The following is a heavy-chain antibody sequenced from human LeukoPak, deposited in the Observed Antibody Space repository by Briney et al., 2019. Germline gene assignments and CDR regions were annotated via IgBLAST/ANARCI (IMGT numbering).Heavy chain of an antibody. CDR1: GGTFSSYT. J-gene: IGHJ6*02. Sequence: GASVKVSCKASGGTFSSYTISWVRQAPGQGLQWMRRIIPILDIANYAQKFQGRVTITADKSTSTAYMELSSLRSEDTAVYYCARDRYCSSTSCYGGYYYYGMDVWGQGTTVTVSS. V-gene: IGHV1-69*04. D-gene: IGHD2-2*01. CDR2: IIPILDIA. CDR3: ARDRYCSSTSCYGGYYYYGMDV.